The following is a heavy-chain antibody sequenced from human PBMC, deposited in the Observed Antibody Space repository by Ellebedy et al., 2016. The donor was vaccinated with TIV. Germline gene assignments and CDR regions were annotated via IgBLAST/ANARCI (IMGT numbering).Heavy chain of an antibody. CDR3: AKPPAGMQLYSGHDS. CDR2: ISGSGDTT. D-gene: IGHD2-15*01. V-gene: IGHV3-23*01. J-gene: IGHJ4*02. Sequence: PGGSLRLSCAASGFTFSSYAMSWVRQAPGKGLEWVSVISGSGDTTFYANSVKGRFTISRDNSKNTLFLQMNSLRADDTAVYFCAKPPAGMQLYSGHDSWGQGTLVTVSS. CDR1: GFTFSSYA.